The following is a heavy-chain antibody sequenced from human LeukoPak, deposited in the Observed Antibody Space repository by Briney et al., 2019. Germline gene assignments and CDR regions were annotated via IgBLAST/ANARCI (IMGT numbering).Heavy chain of an antibody. D-gene: IGHD3-22*01. Sequence: SETLSLTCTVSGGSISSGGYYRSWIRQHPGKGLEWIGYIYYSGSTYYNPSLKSRVTISVDTSKNQFSLKLSSVTAADTAVYYCASSKQTPVYYDSEPRALDAFDIWGQGTMVTVSS. J-gene: IGHJ3*02. V-gene: IGHV4-31*03. CDR1: GGSISSGGYY. CDR2: IYYSGST. CDR3: ASSKQTPVYYDSEPRALDAFDI.